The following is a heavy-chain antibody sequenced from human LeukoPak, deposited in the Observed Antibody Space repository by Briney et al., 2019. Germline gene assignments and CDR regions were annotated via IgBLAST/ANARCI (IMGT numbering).Heavy chain of an antibody. CDR2: INGLDHDT. D-gene: IGHD3-10*01. V-gene: IGHV3-23*01. J-gene: IGHJ4*02. CDR1: GFIFSNYA. Sequence: PGGSLRLSCAASGFIFSNYAMSWVRQAPGKGLEWVSTINGLDHDTYYADSVKARFTISRDNSKSTIYLQMTSLRAEDTALYYCANDLAYQYASGSKWGQGTLVTVSS. CDR3: ANDLAYQYASGSK.